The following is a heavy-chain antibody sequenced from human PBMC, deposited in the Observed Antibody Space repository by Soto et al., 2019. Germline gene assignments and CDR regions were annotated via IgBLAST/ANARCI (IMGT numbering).Heavy chain of an antibody. CDR1: GYTFTGYY. V-gene: IGHV1-2*02. Sequence: ASVKVSCKASGYTFTGYYVHWARQAPGQGLEWMGWINPNSGDTCLAQRFQGRVTMNRDTSIGTAYMELRGLTSDDTAEYYCAKGGAIVAAGTRVYLYNAMDVWGQGTTVTVSS. CDR2: INPNSGDT. J-gene: IGHJ6*02. CDR3: AKGGAIVAAGTRVYLYNAMDV. D-gene: IGHD1-26*01.